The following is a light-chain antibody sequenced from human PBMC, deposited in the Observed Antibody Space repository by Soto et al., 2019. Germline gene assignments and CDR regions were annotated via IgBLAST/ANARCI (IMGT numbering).Light chain of an antibody. CDR3: QKYNSAPFT. CDR2: ATS. Sequence: DIQMTQSPSSLSASVGDTVTITCRTSQAINNHLAWCQQKPGKVPKVLIYATSSLQSGVPSRFSGSGPGTNFTLTISSLQPEDVATYYCQKYNSAPFTFGPGTKVDLK. J-gene: IGKJ3*01. CDR1: QAINNH. V-gene: IGKV1-27*01.